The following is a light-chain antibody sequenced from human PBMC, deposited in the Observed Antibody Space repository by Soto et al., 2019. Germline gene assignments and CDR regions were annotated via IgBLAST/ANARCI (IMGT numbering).Light chain of an antibody. CDR3: QQSEDLPT. J-gene: IGKJ5*01. CDR1: QDINNY. V-gene: IGKV1-33*01. Sequence: DIQLTQSPSSLSASVGDRVTITCQASQDINNYVNWYQQKPGTAPNLLIYDASTLKPGVPSRFTGSGSGTDFTFTISSLQPEDFATYFCQQSEDLPTVGQGTRLDIK. CDR2: DAS.